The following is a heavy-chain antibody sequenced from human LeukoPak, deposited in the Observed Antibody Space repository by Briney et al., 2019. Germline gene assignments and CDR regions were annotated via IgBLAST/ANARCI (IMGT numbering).Heavy chain of an antibody. D-gene: IGHD3-22*01. CDR3: ATEYYYDSSGYYLYYFDY. J-gene: IGHJ4*02. Sequence: ASVKVSCKVSGYTPTELSMHWVRQAPGKGLEWMGGFDPEDGETIYAQKFQGRVTMTEDTSTDTAYMELSSLRSEDTAVYYCATEYYYDSSGYYLYYFDYWGQGTLVTVSS. V-gene: IGHV1-24*01. CDR2: FDPEDGET. CDR1: GYTPTELS.